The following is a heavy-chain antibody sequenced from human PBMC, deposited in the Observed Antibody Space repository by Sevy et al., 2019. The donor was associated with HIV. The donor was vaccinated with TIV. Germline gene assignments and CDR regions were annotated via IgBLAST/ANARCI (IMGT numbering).Heavy chain of an antibody. CDR2: IYYSGST. D-gene: IGHD6-25*01. CDR3: ARDLAAVADYYYYGIDV. J-gene: IGHJ6*02. CDR1: GGSISSYY. V-gene: IGHV4-59*01. Sequence: SETLSVTCTVSGGSISSYYWSWIRQPPGKGLEWIGYIYYSGSTNYNPSLKSRVTISVDTSKNQFSLKLSSVTAADTAVYYCARDLAAVADYYYYGIDVRGQGTTVTVSS.